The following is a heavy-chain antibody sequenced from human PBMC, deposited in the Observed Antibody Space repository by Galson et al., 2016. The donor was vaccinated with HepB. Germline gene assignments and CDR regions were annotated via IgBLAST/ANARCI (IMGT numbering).Heavy chain of an antibody. V-gene: IGHV3-30*18. CDR3: AKAFLTTVTTPAFLDS. J-gene: IGHJ4*02. CDR2: ISNDGSTK. D-gene: IGHD4-17*01. CDR1: GFTFSIYG. Sequence: SLRLSCAASGFTFSIYGMYWVRQAPGKGLEWVADISNDGSTKHYSDSGRGRFTISRDNSKNTLHLQMNSLTTDDTAVYFCAKAFLTTVTTPAFLDSWGQGNLVAVTS.